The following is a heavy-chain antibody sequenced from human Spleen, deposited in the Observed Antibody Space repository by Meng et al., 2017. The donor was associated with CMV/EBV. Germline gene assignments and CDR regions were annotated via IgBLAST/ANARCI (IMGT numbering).Heavy chain of an antibody. Sequence: GGSLRLSCAASGFTFSSYGMHWVRQAPGKGLEWVAFIRYDGSNKYYADSVKGRFTISRDNSKNTLYLQMNSLRAEDTAVYYCAKDGDELLLVLAHFDYWGQGTLVTVSS. CDR3: AKDGDELLLVLAHFDY. D-gene: IGHD1-26*01. J-gene: IGHJ4*02. V-gene: IGHV3-30*02. CDR1: GFTFSSYG. CDR2: IRYDGSNK.